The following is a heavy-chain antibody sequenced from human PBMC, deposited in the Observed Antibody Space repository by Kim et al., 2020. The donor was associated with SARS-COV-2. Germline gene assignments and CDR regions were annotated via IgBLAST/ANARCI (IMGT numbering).Heavy chain of an antibody. Sequence: SVKGRFTISRDNSKNTLYLQMGSLRAEDMAVYYCARAGSGGSGRYWYFDLWGRGTLVTVSS. J-gene: IGHJ2*01. D-gene: IGHD2-15*01. V-gene: IGHV3-64*01. CDR3: ARAGSGGSGRYWYFDL.